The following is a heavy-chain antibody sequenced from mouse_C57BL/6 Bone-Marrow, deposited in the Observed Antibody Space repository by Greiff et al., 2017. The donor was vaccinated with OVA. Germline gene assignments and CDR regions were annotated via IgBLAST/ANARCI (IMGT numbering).Heavy chain of an antibody. CDR1: GYTFTSYW. CDR3: ARDHTPSWFAY. Sequence: VQLHQPGAELVKPGASVKLSCKASGYTFTSYWMHWVKQRPGQGLEWIGMIHPNSGSTNYNEKFKSKATLTVDKSSSTAYMQLSSLTSEDSAVYYCARDHTPSWFAYWGQGTLVTVSA. CDR2: IHPNSGST. V-gene: IGHV1-64*01. J-gene: IGHJ3*01.